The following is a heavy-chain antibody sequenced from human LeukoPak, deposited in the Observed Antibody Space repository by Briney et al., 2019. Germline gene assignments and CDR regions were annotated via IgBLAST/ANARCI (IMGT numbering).Heavy chain of an antibody. D-gene: IGHD4-17*01. CDR1: GFTFSRYG. CDR3: ARGDYGDSPYGMDV. CDR2: IRYDGSNK. V-gene: IGHV3-30*02. J-gene: IGHJ6*02. Sequence: GGSLRLSCAASGFTFSRYGMHWVRQAPGKGLEWVAFIRYDGSNKYYADSVKGRFTISRDNSKNTLYLQMNSLRAEDTAVYYCARGDYGDSPYGMDVWGQGTTVTVSS.